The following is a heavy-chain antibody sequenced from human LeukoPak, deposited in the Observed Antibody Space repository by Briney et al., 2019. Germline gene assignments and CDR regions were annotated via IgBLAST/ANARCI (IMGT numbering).Heavy chain of an antibody. J-gene: IGHJ6*03. V-gene: IGHV3-21*01. CDR2: ISSSSSYI. Sequence: GGSLRLSCVASGFTLSSYSMSWVRQAPGKGLGWVSFISSSSSYIYYADSGKGRFTISRDNAKKSLYLQMNSLRAEDTAVYYCARVVTVAWSERRPGYFYMDVWGKGTTVTVSS. CDR1: GFTLSSYS. CDR3: ARVVTVAWSERRPGYFYMDV. D-gene: IGHD1-1*01.